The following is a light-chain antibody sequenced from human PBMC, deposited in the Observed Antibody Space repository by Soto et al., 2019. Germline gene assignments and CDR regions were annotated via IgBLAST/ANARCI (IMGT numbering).Light chain of an antibody. Sequence: EIVMTQSPATLSVSPGERATLSCRASQSVSSNLAWYQQKPGQAPRLLIYGASTRATGIPARFSGSGSRTEFTLTIGSLQSEDFAVYYCQQYNNWPPRTTFGQGTKVEIK. CDR1: QSVSSN. CDR3: QQYNNWPPRTT. J-gene: IGKJ1*01. V-gene: IGKV3-15*01. CDR2: GAS.